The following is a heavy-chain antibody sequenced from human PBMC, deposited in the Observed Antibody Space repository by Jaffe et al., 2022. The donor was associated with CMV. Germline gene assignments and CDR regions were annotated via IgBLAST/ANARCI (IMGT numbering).Heavy chain of an antibody. CDR3: ARTTMVRDLRPSIYYYYYGMDV. CDR2: INPNSGGT. J-gene: IGHJ6*02. D-gene: IGHD3-10*01. V-gene: IGHV1-2*02. Sequence: QVQLVQSGAEVKKPGASVKVSCKASGYTFTGYYMHWVRQAPGQGLEWMGWINPNSGGTNYAQKFQGRVTMTRDTSISTAYMELSRLRSDDTAVYYCARTTMVRDLRPSIYYYYYGMDVWGQGTTVTVSS. CDR1: GYTFTGYY.